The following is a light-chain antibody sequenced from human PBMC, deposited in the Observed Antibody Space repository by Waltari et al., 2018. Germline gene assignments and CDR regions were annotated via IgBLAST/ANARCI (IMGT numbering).Light chain of an antibody. CDR1: SSNIGSNY. Sequence: QSVLTQPPSTSGTPGQRVTISCSGSSSNIGSNYVYWYQHLPGTAPKLLIYTNDQRPSGVPAPFSGAKSGTSASLAISGVQSDDESDYFCAAWDDTLSAVVFGGGTKLTVL. V-gene: IGLV1-47*02. J-gene: IGLJ2*01. CDR2: TND. CDR3: AAWDDTLSAVV.